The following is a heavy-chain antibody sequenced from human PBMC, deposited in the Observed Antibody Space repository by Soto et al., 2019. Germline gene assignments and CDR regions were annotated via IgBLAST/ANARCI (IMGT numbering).Heavy chain of an antibody. J-gene: IGHJ5*02. Sequence: QVQLVQSGAEVKKPGASVKVSCKASGYTFTSYDINWVRQATGQGLEWMGWMNPNSGNTGYAQKFQGRVTMTRNTSISTAYMELSSLRSXDXXXXXXXXXXXXWFDPWGQGTLVTVSS. CDR2: MNPNSGNT. CDR1: GYTFTSYD. V-gene: IGHV1-8*01. CDR3: XXXXXXWFDP.